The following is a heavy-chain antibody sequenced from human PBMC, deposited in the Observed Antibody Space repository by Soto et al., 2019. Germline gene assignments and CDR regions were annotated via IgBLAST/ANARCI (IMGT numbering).Heavy chain of an antibody. V-gene: IGHV4-4*07. CDR1: GGYISSFS. Sequence: PSETLSLTCTVTGGYISSFSWSWVRQPAGKGLEWIWRMYISVSTDYNPSLKSRLTMSVDASKSQVSLKLTAVTAADTAVYYCARDKSHSNNWYVDLWGQGSLVTVS. J-gene: IGHJ5*02. CDR2: MYISVST. D-gene: IGHD1-20*01. CDR3: ARDKSHSNNWYVDL.